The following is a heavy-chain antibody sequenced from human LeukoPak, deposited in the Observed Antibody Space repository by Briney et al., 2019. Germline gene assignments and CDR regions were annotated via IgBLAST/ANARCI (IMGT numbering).Heavy chain of an antibody. J-gene: IGHJ4*02. Sequence: GGSLRLSCAASGFTFSHYWMSWVRQAPGKGLEWVSSISGSGAMTYYADSVKGRFTISRDNAMDRLYLQMNSLRADDTAVYYCVKDRVDGSGSQFDSWGQGSLVIVSS. CDR1: GFTFSHYW. CDR3: VKDRVDGSGSQFDS. CDR2: ISGSGAMT. V-gene: IGHV3-23*01. D-gene: IGHD3-10*01.